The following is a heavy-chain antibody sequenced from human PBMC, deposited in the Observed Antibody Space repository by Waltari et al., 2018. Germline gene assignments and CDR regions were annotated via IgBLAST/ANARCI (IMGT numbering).Heavy chain of an antibody. CDR2: VAYNGRT. CDR1: GDSINNYY. Sequence: QESGPGLVKPSETLSLTCAVSGDSINNYYWSWIRQPPGKELEWIGYVAYNGRTNYNPSLKSRVTISVDTSKTQFSLKLTYVTAADTAVYFCGRSYDFWSGYPVDYWGPGKLVTVSS. CDR3: GRSYDFWSGYPVDY. D-gene: IGHD3-3*01. V-gene: IGHV4-59*01. J-gene: IGHJ4*02.